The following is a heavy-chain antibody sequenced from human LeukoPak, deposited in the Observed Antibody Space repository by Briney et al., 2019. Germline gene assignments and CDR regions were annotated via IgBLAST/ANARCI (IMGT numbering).Heavy chain of an antibody. CDR2: ITGSGTFT. V-gene: IGHV3-23*01. CDR1: GFTFSDYW. J-gene: IGHJ4*02. Sequence: GGSLTLSCAASGFTFSDYWVHWVRQAPGKGLEWVSAITGSGTFTDYADSVRGRFTISRDNSKNTLYLQMNSLRAEDTAIYYCAKRSAESSGYFDSWGQGTLVTVSS. D-gene: IGHD6-19*01. CDR3: AKRSAESSGYFDS.